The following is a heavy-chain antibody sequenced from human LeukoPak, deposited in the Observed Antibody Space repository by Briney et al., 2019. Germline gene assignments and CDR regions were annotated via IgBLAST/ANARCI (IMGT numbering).Heavy chain of an antibody. V-gene: IGHV4-34*01. Sequence: LETLSLTCAVNGGSFSGYSWSWIRQPPGKGLEWIGEINHSGSTKYNPSLKSRVTISVDTSKKQLSLALSSMTAADTAVYYCARGYCSSTSCYGAAFDIWGQGTMVTVSS. J-gene: IGHJ3*02. D-gene: IGHD2-2*01. CDR2: INHSGST. CDR1: GGSFSGYS. CDR3: ARGYCSSTSCYGAAFDI.